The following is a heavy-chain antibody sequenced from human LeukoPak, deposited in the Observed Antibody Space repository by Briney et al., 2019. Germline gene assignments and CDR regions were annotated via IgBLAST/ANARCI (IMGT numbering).Heavy chain of an antibody. CDR2: INPYNGYT. CDR1: DYTFTSYA. J-gene: IGHJ4*02. Sequence: ASVKVSCKASDYTFTSYAISWVRQAPGQGLEWMGWINPYNGYTYYAQKLQGRVTMTTDTSTSTAYMELRSLRSDDTAVYYCASSYCSSTSCFQWGQGTLVTVSS. D-gene: IGHD2-2*01. CDR3: ASSYCSSTSCFQ. V-gene: IGHV1-18*01.